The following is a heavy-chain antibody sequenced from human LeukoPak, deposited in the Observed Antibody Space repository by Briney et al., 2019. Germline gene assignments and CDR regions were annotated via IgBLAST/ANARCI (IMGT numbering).Heavy chain of an antibody. D-gene: IGHD4-17*01. CDR3: ARRATVTKYNWFDP. CDR1: GFTFSSYA. J-gene: IGHJ5*02. V-gene: IGHV3-30-3*01. CDR2: ISYDGSNK. Sequence: GGSLRLSCAASGFTFSSYAMHWVRQAPGKGLEWVAVISYDGSNKYYADSVKGRFTISRDNSKNTLYLQMNSLRAEDTAVYYCARRATVTKYNWFDPWGQGTLVTVSS.